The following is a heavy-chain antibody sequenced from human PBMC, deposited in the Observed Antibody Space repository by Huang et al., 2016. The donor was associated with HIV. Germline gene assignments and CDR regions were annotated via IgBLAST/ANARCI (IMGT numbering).Heavy chain of an antibody. CDR1: GGTFSTFG. D-gene: IGHD5-18*01. CDR2: IIPICNTT. V-gene: IGHV1-69*01. CDR3: ARPSDAAMIRDYYYPMDV. Sequence: QVQLVQSEAEVKKPGSSVKVSCKASGGTFSTFGLSWVRQASGRGLEWMAGIIPICNTTYSAQKFQGRVTLTADESTNTASMELNSLTFEDTAVYYCARPSDAAMIRDYYYPMDVWGQGTTVTVS. J-gene: IGHJ6*02.